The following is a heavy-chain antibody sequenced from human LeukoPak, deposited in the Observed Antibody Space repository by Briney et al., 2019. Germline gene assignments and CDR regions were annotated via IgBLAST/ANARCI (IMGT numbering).Heavy chain of an antibody. CDR2: IDYSVST. J-gene: IGHJ4*02. CDR1: GDSIRSSRYY. CDR3: ARNSGDF. V-gene: IGHV4-39*07. D-gene: IGHD4-23*01. Sequence: TSETLSLTCTVSGDSIRSSRYYWGWIRQPPGKGLEWIGSIDYSVSTYYNPSLKSRVTMSLDASKSQFSLKLSSVTAADTAVYYCARNSGDFWGQGTLVTVSS.